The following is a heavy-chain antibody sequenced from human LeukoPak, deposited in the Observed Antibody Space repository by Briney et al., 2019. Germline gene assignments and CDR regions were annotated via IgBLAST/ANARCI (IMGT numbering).Heavy chain of an antibody. D-gene: IGHD4-17*01. CDR3: TSPNCYGDPWGTYYYYYMDV. Sequence: PGGSLRLSCAASGFTFSNAWMSWVRQAPGKGLEWVGRIKSKTDGGTTDYAAPVKGRFTISRDDSKNTLYLQMNSLKTEDTAVYYCTSPNCYGDPWGTYYYYYMDVWGKGTTVTVSS. CDR2: IKSKTDGGTT. CDR1: GFTFSNAW. V-gene: IGHV3-15*01. J-gene: IGHJ6*03.